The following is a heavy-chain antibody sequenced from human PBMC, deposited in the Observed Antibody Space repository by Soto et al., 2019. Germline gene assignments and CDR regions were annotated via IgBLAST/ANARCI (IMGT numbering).Heavy chain of an antibody. J-gene: IGHJ5*02. CDR1: GFTFSDYY. CDR2: ISSSGSTI. D-gene: IGHD2-2*01. Sequence: GGSLRLSCAASGFTFSDYYMSWIRQAPGKGLEWVSYISSSGSTIYYADSVKGRFTISRDNAKNSLYLQMNSLRAEDTAVYYCARDNEYQLEGNWFDPWGQGTLVTVSS. CDR3: ARDNEYQLEGNWFDP. V-gene: IGHV3-11*01.